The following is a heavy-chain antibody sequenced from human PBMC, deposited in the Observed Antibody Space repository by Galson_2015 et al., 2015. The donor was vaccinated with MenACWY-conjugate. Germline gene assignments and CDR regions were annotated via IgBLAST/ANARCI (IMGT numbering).Heavy chain of an antibody. D-gene: IGHD1-1*01. CDR1: GFTFNNYW. J-gene: IGHJ4*02. Sequence: SLRLSCAASGFTFNNYWMHWVRHPPGKGLEWISYIKADGSFSNYADSVKGRITISTDNAKNMVYLQMDGLGGEDTAVYFCARDNNWSFDSWGQGTLVTVSS. V-gene: IGHV3-74*01. CDR3: ARDNNWSFDS. CDR2: IKADGSFS.